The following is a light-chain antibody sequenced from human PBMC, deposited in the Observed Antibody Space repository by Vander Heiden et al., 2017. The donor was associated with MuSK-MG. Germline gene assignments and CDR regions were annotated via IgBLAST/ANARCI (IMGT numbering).Light chain of an antibody. V-gene: IGKV1-9*01. CDR3: QQLSSSPLT. CDR1: QAVNIN. Sequence: DIQLTQSPSFLSASVGDRVTITCRASQAVNINLDWYQQKPGKAPNLLIYGASTLQSGVPSRFSGSGSGTEFTLTISSLQPEDFATYYCQQLSSSPLTFGGGTKVDI. J-gene: IGKJ4*01. CDR2: GAS.